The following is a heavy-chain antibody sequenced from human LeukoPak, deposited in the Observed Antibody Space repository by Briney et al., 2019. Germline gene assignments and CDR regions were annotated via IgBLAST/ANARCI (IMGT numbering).Heavy chain of an antibody. CDR1: GFSFSAYA. D-gene: IGHD2-8*02. CDR2: ITGSGDST. Sequence: GGSLRLSCAASGFSFSAYAMNWVRQAPGKGLEWVSSITGSGDSTYIADSMKGRFTIYKDNSKNTMYMQMNILRAEDTAVYYCAKGTLRSCTGARCYPFDYWAREPWSTSPQ. CDR3: AKGTLRSCTGARCYPFDY. V-gene: IGHV3-23*01. J-gene: IGHJ4*02.